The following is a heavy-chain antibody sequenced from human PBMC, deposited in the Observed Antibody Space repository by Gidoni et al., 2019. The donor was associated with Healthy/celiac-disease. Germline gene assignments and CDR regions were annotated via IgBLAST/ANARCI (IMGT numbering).Heavy chain of an antibody. CDR2: IYYSGST. CDR1: GGSISSYY. D-gene: IGHD7-27*01. CDR3: ARQGLGWFDP. Sequence: QVQLQESGPGLVKPSETLSLTCTFSGGSISSYYWSWIRQPPGKGLEWIGYIYYSGSTNYNPSLKSRVTISVDTSKNQFSLKLSSVTAADTAVYYCARQGLGWFDPWGQGTLVTVSS. V-gene: IGHV4-59*01. J-gene: IGHJ5*02.